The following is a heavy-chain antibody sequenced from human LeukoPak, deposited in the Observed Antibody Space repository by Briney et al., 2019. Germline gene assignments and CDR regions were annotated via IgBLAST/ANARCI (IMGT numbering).Heavy chain of an antibody. CDR2: IYPGDSDT. J-gene: IGHJ2*01. D-gene: IGHD4-17*01. CDR3: ARLDHDHYDDGEPRWYFDL. CDR1: GYSFTSYW. V-gene: IGHV5-51*01. Sequence: GESLKISCKGSGYSFTSYWIGWVRQMPGKGLEWMGIIYPGDSDTRYSPSFQGQVTISADKSISTAYLQWSSLKASDTAMYYCARLDHDHYDDGEPRWYFDLWGRGTLVTVSS.